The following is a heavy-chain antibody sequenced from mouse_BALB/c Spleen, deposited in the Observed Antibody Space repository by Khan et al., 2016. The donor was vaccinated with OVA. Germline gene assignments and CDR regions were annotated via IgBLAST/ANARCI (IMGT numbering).Heavy chain of an antibody. J-gene: IGHJ3*01. D-gene: IGHD2-13*01. V-gene: IGHV5-4*02. CDR2: ISDGGIYT. Sequence: EVELVESGGGLVKPGGSLKLSCAASGFTFSDYYMYWVRQTPEKRLEWVATISDGGIYTYYPDSVKGRFTISRDDAKNNLYLQMSSLKSEDTAMFYCVRGYYGDPFAYWAQGTLVTVSA. CDR1: GFTFSDYY. CDR3: VRGYYGDPFAY.